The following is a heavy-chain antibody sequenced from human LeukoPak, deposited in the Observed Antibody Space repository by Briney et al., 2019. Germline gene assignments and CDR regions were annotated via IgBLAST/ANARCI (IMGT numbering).Heavy chain of an antibody. CDR3: ASRRSRIAAAGIGHFQH. D-gene: IGHD6-13*01. Sequence: SETLSLTCAVYGGSFSGYYWSWIRQPPGKGLEWIGEINHSGSTNYNPSLKSRVTISVDTSKNQFSLKLISVTAADTAVYYCASRRSRIAAAGIGHFQHWGQGTLVIVSS. J-gene: IGHJ1*01. CDR1: GGSFSGYY. V-gene: IGHV4-34*01. CDR2: INHSGST.